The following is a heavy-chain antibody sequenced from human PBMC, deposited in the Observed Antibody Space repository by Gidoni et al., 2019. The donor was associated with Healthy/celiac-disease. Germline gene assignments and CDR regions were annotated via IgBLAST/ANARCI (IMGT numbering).Heavy chain of an antibody. J-gene: IGHJ3*02. CDR1: GGSISSGGYY. CDR3: ASTLPWGNAILYDAFDI. V-gene: IGHV4-31*03. D-gene: IGHD3-16*01. Sequence: QVQLQESGPGLVKPSQTLSLTCTVSGGSISSGGYYWSWIRQHPGKGLEWIGYIYYSGSTYYNPSLKSRVTISVDTSKNQFSLKLSSVTAADTAVYYCASTLPWGNAILYDAFDIWGQGTMVTVSS. CDR2: IYYSGST.